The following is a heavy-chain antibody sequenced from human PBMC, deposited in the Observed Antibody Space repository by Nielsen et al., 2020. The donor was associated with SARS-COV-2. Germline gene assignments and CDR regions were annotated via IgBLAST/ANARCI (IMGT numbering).Heavy chain of an antibody. CDR1: GFTFNIYA. CDR3: AKDGVVRGDALDL. V-gene: IGHV3-23*01. D-gene: IGHD3-10*01. CDR2: VSSSGGST. Sequence: GESLKISCAASGFTFNIYAMAWVRRAPGRGLQWVTGVSSSGGSTYYTDSVKGRFSISRGNSKNTLYLEMHRLRVDDTGVYYCAKDGVVRGDALDLWGQGTMVTVSS. J-gene: IGHJ3*01.